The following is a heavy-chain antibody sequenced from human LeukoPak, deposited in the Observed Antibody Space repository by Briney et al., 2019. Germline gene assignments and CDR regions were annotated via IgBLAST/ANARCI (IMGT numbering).Heavy chain of an antibody. CDR3: AKGGGRGDYDLTGRFSTHFGS. J-gene: IGHJ4*02. V-gene: IGHV3-23*01. Sequence: GGSLRLPCAASGFIFHTYDMSWVRQAPGKGPVWVSGISGGATRTYYTDSVTGRFTISRDNSKNTLYLQMNSLRGEDTAVYLCAKGGGRGDYDLTGRFSTHFGSWGQGTPVIVSS. D-gene: IGHD4-17*01. CDR1: GFIFHTYD. CDR2: ISGGATRT.